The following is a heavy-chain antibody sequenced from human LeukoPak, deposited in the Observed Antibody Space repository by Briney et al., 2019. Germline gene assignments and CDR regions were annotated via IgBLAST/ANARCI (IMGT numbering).Heavy chain of an antibody. V-gene: IGHV1-46*01. CDR2: INPSGGST. Sequence: ASVKVSCKASGYTFTSYYMHWVRQAPGQGPEWMGIINPSGGSTTYAQKFQGRVTMTGDTSTSTVYMELSGLRSEDTAVYYCARDLYGSGTYPGYWGQGTLVTVSS. J-gene: IGHJ4*02. CDR3: ARDLYGSGTYPGY. D-gene: IGHD3-10*01. CDR1: GYTFTSYY.